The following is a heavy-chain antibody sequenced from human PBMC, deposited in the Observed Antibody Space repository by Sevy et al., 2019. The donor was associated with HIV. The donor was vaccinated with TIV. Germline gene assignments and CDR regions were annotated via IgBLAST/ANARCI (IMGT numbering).Heavy chain of an antibody. CDR2: ISSSGSSI. J-gene: IGHJ5*02. V-gene: IGHV3-48*01. D-gene: IGHD2-15*01. CDR1: GFTFSYHG. CDR3: AREPSKYCSPMRCYLGYSWFDP. Sequence: GGSLRLSCAASGFTFSYHGMNWVRQTPGKGLEWISYISSSGSSIYYADSVRGRFTISRDNDKNSLYLQMNSLRAEDTAIYYCAREPSKYCSPMRCYLGYSWFDPWGQGTQVTVSS.